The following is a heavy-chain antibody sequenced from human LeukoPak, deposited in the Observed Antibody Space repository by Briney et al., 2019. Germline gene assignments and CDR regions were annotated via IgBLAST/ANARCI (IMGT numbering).Heavy chain of an antibody. CDR2: IIPIFGTA. J-gene: IGHJ4*02. D-gene: IGHD3-10*01. Sequence: ASVKVSCKASGGTFSSYAISWVRQAPGQGLEWMGGIIPIFGTANYAQKFQDRVTMTRDTSTSTVYMELSSLRSEDTAVYYCATYTQSGAQGVSDYWGQGTLVTVSS. CDR1: GGTFSSYA. CDR3: ATYTQSGAQGVSDY. V-gene: IGHV1-69*05.